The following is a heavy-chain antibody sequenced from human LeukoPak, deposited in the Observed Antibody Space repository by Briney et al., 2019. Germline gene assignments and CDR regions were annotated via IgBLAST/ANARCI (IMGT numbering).Heavy chain of an antibody. D-gene: IGHD1-26*01. CDR2: IYASGST. J-gene: IGHJ4*02. Sequence: SETLSLTCTVSGASISSYYWNWTRQPAGKGLECIGRIYASGSTNYNPSLKSRVTMSVDKSKNQFSLKLTSVTTADTAVYYCARDAGATTGIDFWGQGTLVTVSS. CDR3: ARDAGATTGIDF. V-gene: IGHV4-4*07. CDR1: GASISSYY.